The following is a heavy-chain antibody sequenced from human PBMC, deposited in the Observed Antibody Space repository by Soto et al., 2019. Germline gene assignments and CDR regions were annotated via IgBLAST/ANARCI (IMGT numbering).Heavy chain of an antibody. CDR3: ATSELSRGLFYY. J-gene: IGHJ4*02. V-gene: IGHV4-34*01. CDR1: GGSFSGYY. Sequence: SETLSLTCAVYGGSFSGYYWSWIRQPPGKGLEWIGEINHSGSTNYNPSLKSRVTISVDTSKNQFSLKLSSVTAADTAVYYCATSELSRGLFYYWGQGTLVTVSS. D-gene: IGHD3-16*02. CDR2: INHSGST.